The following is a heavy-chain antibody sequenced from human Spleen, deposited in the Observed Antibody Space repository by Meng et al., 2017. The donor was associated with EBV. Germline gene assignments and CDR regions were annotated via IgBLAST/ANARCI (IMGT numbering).Heavy chain of an antibody. CDR1: GGSISSDDYY. CDR3: ARDVGRDYFDP. CDR2: IHYSGRT. V-gene: IGHV4-30-4*01. J-gene: IGHJ4*02. Sequence: QVQLQESGPGLGKPSQTLSLTCAVSGGSISSDDYYWSWIRQPPGKGLEWIGYIHYSGRTYHNPSLKSRVTISVDTSKNQFSLKLGSVTAADTAVYYCARDVGRDYFDPWGRGTLVTVSS.